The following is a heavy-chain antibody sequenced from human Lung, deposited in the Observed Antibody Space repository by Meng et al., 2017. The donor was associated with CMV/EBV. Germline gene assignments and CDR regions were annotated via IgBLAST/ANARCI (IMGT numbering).Heavy chain of an antibody. J-gene: IGHJ4*02. V-gene: IGHV4-34*01. CDR3: ARGSSSWYPKCYFDY. CDR1: GGSFSGYY. Sequence: GSLRLXCAVYGGSFSGYYWSWIRQPPGKGLEWIGEINHSGSTNYNPSLKSRVTISVDTSKNQFSLKLSSVTAADTAVYYCARGSSSWYPKCYFDYSGQGXLVTVSS. CDR2: INHSGST. D-gene: IGHD6-13*01.